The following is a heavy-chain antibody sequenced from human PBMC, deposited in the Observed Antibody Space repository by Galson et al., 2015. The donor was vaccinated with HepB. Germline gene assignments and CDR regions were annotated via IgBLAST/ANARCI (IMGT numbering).Heavy chain of an antibody. Sequence: LRLSCAASGFTFSSYWMSWVRQAPGKGLEWVANIKQDGSEKYYVDSVKGRFTISRDNAKNSLYLQMNSLRAEDTAVYYCARDRGYCSSTSCYIAPSYYYYYGMDVWGQGTTVTVSS. CDR3: ARDRGYCSSTSCYIAPSYYYYYGMDV. J-gene: IGHJ6*02. CDR2: IKQDGSEK. V-gene: IGHV3-7*01. D-gene: IGHD2-2*02. CDR1: GFTFSSYW.